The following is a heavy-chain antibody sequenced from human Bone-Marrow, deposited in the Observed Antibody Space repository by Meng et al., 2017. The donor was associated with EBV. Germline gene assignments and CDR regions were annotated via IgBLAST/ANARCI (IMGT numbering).Heavy chain of an antibody. D-gene: IGHD3-10*01. CDR3: ARGYGSGGGWFDP. V-gene: IGHV3-21*01. J-gene: IGHJ5*02. CDR2: IRSGAMNT. Sequence: EAQLVESGGGLVKPGGSLRLFCAASGFTFSDYTMNWVRQAPGKGLEWVSSIRSGAMNTYYADSVKGRFTISRDNTKNSLYLQMNSLRAEDTAVYFCARGYGSGGGWFDPWGKGTLVTVSS. CDR1: GFTFSDYT.